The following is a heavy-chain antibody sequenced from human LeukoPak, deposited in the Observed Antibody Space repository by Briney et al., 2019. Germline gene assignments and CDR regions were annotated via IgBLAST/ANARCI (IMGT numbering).Heavy chain of an antibody. Sequence: GESLKISCKGSGYSFTSYWIGWVRQMPGKGLEWMGIIYPGDSDTRYSPSFQGQVTISADKSTSTAYLQWSSLKASDTAMYYCARQISTTVTPLDAFDIWGQGTMVTVSS. CDR2: IYPGDSDT. D-gene: IGHD4-17*01. CDR1: GYSFTSYW. V-gene: IGHV5-51*01. CDR3: ARQISTTVTPLDAFDI. J-gene: IGHJ3*02.